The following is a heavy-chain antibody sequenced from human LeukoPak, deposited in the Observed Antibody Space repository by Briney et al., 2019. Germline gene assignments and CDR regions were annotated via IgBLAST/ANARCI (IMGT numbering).Heavy chain of an antibody. CDR1: GGSISSGGYY. D-gene: IGHD3-22*01. CDR3: ARDDSSGYYYAFDI. V-gene: IGHV4-31*03. Sequence: PSETLSLTCTVSGGSISSGGYYWSWIRQHPGKGLEWIGYIYYSGSTYYNPSLKSRVTISVDTSKNQFSLKLSSVTAADTAVYYCARDDSSGYYYAFDIWGQGTMVTVSS. J-gene: IGHJ3*02. CDR2: IYYSGST.